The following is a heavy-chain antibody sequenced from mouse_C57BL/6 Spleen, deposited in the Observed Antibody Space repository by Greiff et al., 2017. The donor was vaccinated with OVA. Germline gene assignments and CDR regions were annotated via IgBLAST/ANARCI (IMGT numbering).Heavy chain of an antibody. V-gene: IGHV1-53*01. Sequence: QVQLQQPGTELVKPGASVKLSCKASGSTFPSYWMPWVKQRPGQGLEWIGIIIPSNGGTTYNEKFKSKATLTVDKSSSTAYMQLSSLTSEDSAVCYCARLDYEYESYFDYWGQGTTLTVSS. D-gene: IGHD2-4*01. CDR3: ARLDYEYESYFDY. CDR1: GSTFPSYW. J-gene: IGHJ2*01. CDR2: IIPSNGGT.